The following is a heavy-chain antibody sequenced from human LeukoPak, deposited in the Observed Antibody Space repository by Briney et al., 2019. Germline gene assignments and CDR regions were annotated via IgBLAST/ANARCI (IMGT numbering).Heavy chain of an antibody. D-gene: IGHD5-24*01. CDR2: INPSSGST. V-gene: IGHV1-46*01. J-gene: IGHJ4*02. CDR3: ARVVGDGYNLDFDY. Sequence: ASVKVSCKASGYTFTNYYMHWVRQAPGQGLEWMGIINPSSGSTSYAQKFQGRVTMTRDTSTSTAYLELSRLRSEDTAVYYCARVVGDGYNLDFDYWGQGTLVTVSS. CDR1: GYTFTNYY.